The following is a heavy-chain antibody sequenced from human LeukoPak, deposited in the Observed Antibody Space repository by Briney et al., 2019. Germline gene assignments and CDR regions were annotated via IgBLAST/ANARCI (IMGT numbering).Heavy chain of an antibody. CDR2: MHSSGST. J-gene: IGHJ4*02. Sequence: SETLSLTCTVSGSSISNYYWSWIRQPPGKGLEWIGYMHSSGSTTYNLSLKSRVTMSIEASKNQFSLKLSSVTAADTAVYYCARDIRVVGATLYFDYWGQGTLVTVSS. CDR3: ARDIRVVGATLYFDY. D-gene: IGHD1-26*01. V-gene: IGHV4-59*01. CDR1: GSSISNYY.